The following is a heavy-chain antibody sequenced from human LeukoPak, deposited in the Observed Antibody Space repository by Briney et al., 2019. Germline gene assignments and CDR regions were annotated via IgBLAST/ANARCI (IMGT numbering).Heavy chain of an antibody. D-gene: IGHD3-3*01. CDR1: GGTFSSYA. V-gene: IGHV1-69*05. CDR3: ARETTIFGVVIDAFDI. J-gene: IGHJ3*02. Sequence: SVKVSCKASGGTFSSYAISWVRQAHGQGLEWMGGIIPIFGTANYAQKFQGRVTITTDESTSTAYMELSSLRSEDTAVYYCARETTIFGVVIDAFDIWGQGTMVTVSS. CDR2: IIPIFGTA.